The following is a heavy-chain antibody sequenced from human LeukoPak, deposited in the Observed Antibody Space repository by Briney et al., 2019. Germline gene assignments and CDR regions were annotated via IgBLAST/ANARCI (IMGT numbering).Heavy chain of an antibody. CDR2: IYYSGST. J-gene: IGHJ4*02. D-gene: IGHD6-13*01. V-gene: IGHV4-38-2*02. Sequence: SETLSLTCTVSGYSISSGYYWGWIRQPPGKGLEWIGSIYYSGSTYYNPSLKSRVTISVDTSKNQFSLKLSSVTAADTAVYYCARYEQQLVNWGQGTLVTVSS. CDR1: GYSISSGYY. CDR3: ARYEQQLVN.